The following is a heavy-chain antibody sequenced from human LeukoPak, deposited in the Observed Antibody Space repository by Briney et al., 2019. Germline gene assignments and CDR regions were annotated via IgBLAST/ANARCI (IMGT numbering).Heavy chain of an antibody. D-gene: IGHD3-10*01. V-gene: IGHV3-20*04. CDR1: GFTFSTYG. Sequence: GGSLRLSCAASGFTFSTYGMSWVRQAPGKGLEWVSGINWNGGSTGYADSVKGRFTISRDNAKNSLYLQMNSLRAEDTALYYCARHMVRGATSYYYYYMDVWGKGTTVTVSS. J-gene: IGHJ6*03. CDR2: INWNGGST. CDR3: ARHMVRGATSYYYYYMDV.